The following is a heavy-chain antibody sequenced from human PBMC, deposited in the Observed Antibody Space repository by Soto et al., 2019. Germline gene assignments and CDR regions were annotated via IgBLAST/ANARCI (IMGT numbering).Heavy chain of an antibody. J-gene: IGHJ4*02. D-gene: IGHD2-2*02. V-gene: IGHV3-7*03. CDR2: IQQDGSEK. CDR1: GFTFTSYS. Sequence: EVQLVESGGGLVQPGGSLRLSCAVSGFTFTSYSMSWVRQAPGEGLEWLANIQQDGSEKYYVDSVKGRFTISRDNAKNSLYLQMNSLRVEDTAVYYCARDLPVYCTTTDCYSYFDSWGQGTLVTVSS. CDR3: ARDLPVYCTTTDCYSYFDS.